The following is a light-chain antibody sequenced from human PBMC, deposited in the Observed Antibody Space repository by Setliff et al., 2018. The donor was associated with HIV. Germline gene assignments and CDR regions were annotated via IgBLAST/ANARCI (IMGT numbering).Light chain of an antibody. Sequence: QSVLTQPASVSGSPGQSITISCTGTSNDVGRYDLVSWYQHYPGKAPKLLIYEVSNRPSAVSDRFSGSKSGNTASLAISGLLPDDEAIYYCSSYTSTTTFLMFGGGTKVTVL. CDR3: SSYTSTTTFLM. V-gene: IGLV2-14*02. CDR2: EVS. CDR1: SNDVGRYDL. J-gene: IGLJ3*02.